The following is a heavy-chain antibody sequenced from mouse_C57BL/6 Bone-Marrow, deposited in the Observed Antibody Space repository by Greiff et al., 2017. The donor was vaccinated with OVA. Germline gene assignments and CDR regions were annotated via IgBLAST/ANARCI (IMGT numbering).Heavy chain of an antibody. CDR1: GFTFSSYT. CDR3: ARRDYGSSGMVTGAMDY. J-gene: IGHJ4*01. CDR2: ISGGGGNT. D-gene: IGHD1-1*01. V-gene: IGHV5-9*01. Sequence: DVMLVESGGGLVKPGGSLKLSCAASGFTFSSYTMSWVRQTPEKRLEWVATISGGGGNTYYPDSVKGRFTISRDNAKNTLYLQMSSLRSEDTALYYCARRDYGSSGMVTGAMDYWGQGTSVTVSS.